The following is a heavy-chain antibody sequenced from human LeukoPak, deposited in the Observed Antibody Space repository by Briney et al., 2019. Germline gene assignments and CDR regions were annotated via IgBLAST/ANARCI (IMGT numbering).Heavy chain of an antibody. Sequence: SETLSLTCTVSGGSISSGGYYWSWIRQPPGKGLEWIGYIYHSGSTYYNPSLKSRVTISVDRSKNQFSLKLSSVTAADTAVYYCARAAYSSSWNYWGQGTLVTVSS. V-gene: IGHV4-30-2*01. CDR3: ARAAYSSSWNY. D-gene: IGHD6-13*01. CDR2: IYHSGST. CDR1: GGSISSGGYY. J-gene: IGHJ4*02.